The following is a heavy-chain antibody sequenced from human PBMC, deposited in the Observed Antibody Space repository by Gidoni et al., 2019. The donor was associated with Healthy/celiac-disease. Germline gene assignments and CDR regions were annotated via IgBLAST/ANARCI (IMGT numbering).Heavy chain of an antibody. CDR1: GGPFSSYA. J-gene: IGHJ5*02. Sequence: QVQLVQSGAEVKKPGSSVKVSCKAAGGPFSSYAISWMRPAPGQGLEWMGGIIPILGTANYAQKFQGRVTITADKSTSTAYMELSSLRSEDTAVYYCARNTDWFDPWGQGTLVTVSS. V-gene: IGHV1-69*06. CDR2: IIPILGTA. CDR3: ARNTDWFDP.